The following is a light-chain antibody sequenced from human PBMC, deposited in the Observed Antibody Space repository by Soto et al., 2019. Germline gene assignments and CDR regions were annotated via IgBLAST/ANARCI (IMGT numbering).Light chain of an antibody. CDR3: SSYTSSSTWV. CDR2: EVS. CDR1: SSDVDGYNY. V-gene: IGLV2-14*01. Sequence: QSALTQPASVSGSPGQSITISCTGTSSDVDGYNYVSWHQQHPGKAPKLMIYEVSNRPSGVSNRFSGSKSGNTASLTISGLQAEDEADYYCSSYTSSSTWVFGGGTKLTVL. J-gene: IGLJ3*02.